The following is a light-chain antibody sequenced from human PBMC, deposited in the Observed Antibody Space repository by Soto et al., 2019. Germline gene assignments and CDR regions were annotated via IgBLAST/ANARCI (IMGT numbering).Light chain of an antibody. CDR2: GAS. CDR3: QQYDNWPPT. J-gene: IGKJ1*01. Sequence: EIVLTQSPDTLSLSPGERATLSCRASQTVIHNHLAWHQQKPGQTPRLLVYGASSRATGIPDRFSGSGSGTDFTLTISSLQSEDFAVYFCQQYDNWPPTFGQGTKVDIK. CDR1: QTVIHNH. V-gene: IGKV3-20*01.